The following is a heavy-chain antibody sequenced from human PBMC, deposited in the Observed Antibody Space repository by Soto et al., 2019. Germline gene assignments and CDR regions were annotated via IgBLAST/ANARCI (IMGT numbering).Heavy chain of an antibody. V-gene: IGHV1-2*04. D-gene: IGHD2-2*01. CDR3: ARDRQVVPSAKGGYYYYGMDV. J-gene: IGHJ6*02. CDR2: INPNSGGT. CDR1: GFTFSSYA. Sequence: QVQLVESGGGVVQPGRSLRLSCAASGFTFSSYAMHWVRQAPGQGLEWMGWINPNSGGTNYAQKFQGWVTMTRDTSISTAYMELSRLRSDDTAVYYCARDRQVVPSAKGGYYYYGMDVWGQGITVTVSS.